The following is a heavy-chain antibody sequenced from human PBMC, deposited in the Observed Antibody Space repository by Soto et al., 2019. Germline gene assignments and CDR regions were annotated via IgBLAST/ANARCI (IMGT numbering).Heavy chain of an antibody. CDR1: GFTFDDYA. J-gene: IGHJ4*02. V-gene: IGHV3-9*01. Sequence: EVQLVESGGGLVQPGRSLRLSCAASGFTFDDYAMHWVRQAPGKGLEWVSGISWNSGSIGYADSVKGRFTISRDNAKNSLYLQMNSLRAEDTALYYCAKDRGEVAGYIDYWGQGTLVTVSS. D-gene: IGHD6-19*01. CDR2: ISWNSGSI. CDR3: AKDRGEVAGYIDY.